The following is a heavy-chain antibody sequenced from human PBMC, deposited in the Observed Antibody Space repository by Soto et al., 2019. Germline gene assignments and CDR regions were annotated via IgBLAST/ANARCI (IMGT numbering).Heavy chain of an antibody. D-gene: IGHD3-10*01. CDR2: IWYDGSNK. CDR1: GFTFSSYG. CDR3: ARDPHNFRFGETSYYFDY. J-gene: IGHJ4*02. Sequence: GGSLRLSCAASGFTFSSYGMHWVRQAPGKGLEWVAVIWYDGSNKYYADSVKGRFTISRDNSKNTLYLQMNSLRAEDTAVYYCARDPHNFRFGETSYYFDYWGQGTLVTVSS. V-gene: IGHV3-33*01.